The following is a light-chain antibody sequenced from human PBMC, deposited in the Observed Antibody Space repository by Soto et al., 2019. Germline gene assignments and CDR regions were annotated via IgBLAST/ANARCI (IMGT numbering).Light chain of an antibody. CDR3: HQHNNWWT. CDR2: GAS. J-gene: IGKJ1*01. V-gene: IGKV3-15*01. CDR1: QSVSSN. Sequence: EVVMTQSPDTLSVSPGDRATLSCRASQSVSSNLAWYQQKLGQAPRLLIYGASTRATDIPPRFSGSGSGTDFTPTITSLQSEDFGVYYCHQHNNWWTFGQGTKVDIK.